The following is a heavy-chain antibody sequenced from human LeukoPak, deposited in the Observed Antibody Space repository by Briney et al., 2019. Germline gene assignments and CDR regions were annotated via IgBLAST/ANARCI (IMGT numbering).Heavy chain of an antibody. CDR3: ARGPSGYHST. CDR2: IYGGGST. J-gene: IGHJ4*02. CDR1: EFSVGSNY. D-gene: IGHD5-12*01. V-gene: IGHV3-66*01. Sequence: GGSLRLSCAASEFSVGSNYMTWVRQAPGKGLEWVSLIYGGGSTYYADSVKGRFTISRANSKNTLFLQVNSLGAEDTAVFYCARGPSGYHSTGGKGTLVTVSS.